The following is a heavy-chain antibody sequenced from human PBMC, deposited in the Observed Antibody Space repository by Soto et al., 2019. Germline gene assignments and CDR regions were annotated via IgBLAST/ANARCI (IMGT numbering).Heavy chain of an antibody. CDR2: IYYSGST. V-gene: IGHV4-59*01. CDR1: GGSISSYY. J-gene: IGHJ6*03. D-gene: IGHD3-3*01. Sequence: PSETLSLTCTVSGGSISSYYWSWIRQPPGKGLEWIGYIYYSGSTNYNPSLKSRVTISVDTSKNQFSLKLSSVTAADTAVYYCALSGYWGDYYYYMDVWGKGTTVTVS. CDR3: ALSGYWGDYYYYMDV.